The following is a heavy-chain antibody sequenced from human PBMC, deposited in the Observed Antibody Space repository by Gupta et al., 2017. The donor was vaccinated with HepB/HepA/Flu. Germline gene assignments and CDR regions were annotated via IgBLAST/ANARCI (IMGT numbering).Heavy chain of an antibody. CDR1: GSTFSRPW. J-gene: IGHJ6*03. D-gene: IGHD5/OR15-5a*01. CDR2: IKEDGSDK. V-gene: IGHV3-7*01. CDR3: ARSLSGYFYMDV. Sequence: EVQLVESGGGLVQPGGSLRLSCVASGSTFSRPWMSWARQAPGKGLEGVTNIKEDGSDKYYVDSVKGRFTISRDNAKKSLYLQMHSLTAEDTALYYCARSLSGYFYMDVWGKGTTVTGSS.